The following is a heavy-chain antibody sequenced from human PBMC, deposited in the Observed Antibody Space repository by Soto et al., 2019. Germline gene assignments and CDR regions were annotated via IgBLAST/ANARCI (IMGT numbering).Heavy chain of an antibody. CDR2: IKSKTDGGTT. CDR1: GFTFSNAW. Sequence: SGFTFSNAWMNWVRQAPGKGLEWVGRIKSKTDGGTTDYAAPVKGRFTIKRDDSKNTLYLQMNSLKTEDAAVYYCTTDPRWLQPVVDYWGQGTLVTVSS. CDR3: TTDPRWLQPVVDY. D-gene: IGHD5-12*01. J-gene: IGHJ4*02. V-gene: IGHV3-15*07.